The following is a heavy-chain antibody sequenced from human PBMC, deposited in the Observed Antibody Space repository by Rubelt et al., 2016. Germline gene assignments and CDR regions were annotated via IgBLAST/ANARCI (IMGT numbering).Heavy chain of an antibody. CDR1: GGSFSGYY. D-gene: IGHD6-13*01. J-gene: IGHJ6*02. CDR2: INNSGRT. V-gene: IGHV4-34*01. Sequence: QVQLQQWGAGLLKPSETLSLTCAVYGGSFSGYYWSWIRQPPGKGLEWIGEINNSGRTNSHPSLKSRVTLSVDTATSQFSLKLGSVTAADTAVYYCARGRRGSSSWLGRDYYGMDVWGQGTTVTVSS. CDR3: ARGRRGSSSWLGRDYYGMDV.